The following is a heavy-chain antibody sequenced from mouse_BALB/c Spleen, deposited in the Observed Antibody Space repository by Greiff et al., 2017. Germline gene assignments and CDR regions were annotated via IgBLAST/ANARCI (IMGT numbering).Heavy chain of an antibody. CDR1: GYSFTGYY. D-gene: IGHD2-3*01. Sequence: VQLQQSGPELVKPGASVKISCKASGYSFTGYYMHWVKQCHVKSLEWIGRINPYNGATSYNQNFKDKASLTVDKSSSTAYMELHSLTSEDSAVYYCARSDYDGYRFYAMDYWGQGTSVTVSS. V-gene: IGHV1-31*01. CDR2: INPYNGAT. CDR3: ARSDYDGYRFYAMDY. J-gene: IGHJ4*01.